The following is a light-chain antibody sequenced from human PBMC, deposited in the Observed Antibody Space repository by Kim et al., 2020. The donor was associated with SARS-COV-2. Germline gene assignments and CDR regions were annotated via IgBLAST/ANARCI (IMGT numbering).Light chain of an antibody. CDR2: DVS. Sequence: PTLSASVGDRVTITCRASQTLSGRLAWYQQKPGKAPKLLIFDVSTLESGVPSRFRGSGSGTDFILTISSLQPDDSASYYCQHRKTFGQGTKVDIK. CDR1: QTLSGR. CDR3: QHRKT. J-gene: IGKJ1*01. V-gene: IGKV1-5*01.